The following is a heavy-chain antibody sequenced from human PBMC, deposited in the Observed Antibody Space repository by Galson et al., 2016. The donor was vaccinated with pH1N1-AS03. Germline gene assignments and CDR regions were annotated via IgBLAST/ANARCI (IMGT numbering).Heavy chain of an antibody. Sequence: SVKVSCKASGYTFTTYAIHWVSQAPGQRLEWMGWMNTAMGNTKYSQNFQGRVTITRDPSANTAYMELRGLRSEDTAVYFCARDRWTTDWYFDLWGRGTLVTVSS. J-gene: IGHJ2*01. D-gene: IGHD3-16*02. CDR1: GYTFTTYA. CDR3: ARDRWTTDWYFDL. V-gene: IGHV1-3*04. CDR2: MNTAMGNT.